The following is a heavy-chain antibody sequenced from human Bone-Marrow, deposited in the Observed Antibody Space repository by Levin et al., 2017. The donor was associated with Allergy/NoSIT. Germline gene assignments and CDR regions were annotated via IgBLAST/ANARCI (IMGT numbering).Heavy chain of an antibody. V-gene: IGHV2-5*02. CDR3: ARHKFWFGEFPFDC. Sequence: SGPTLVKPTQTLTLTCTFSGFSLSRNGVGVGWIRPAPGKALEWLALIYWDDDKRYSPSLKSRLNITKDNYKNQVVLTMTNMAPVDTGTYYCARHKFWFGEFPFDCWGRGSLVTVSS. D-gene: IGHD3-10*01. CDR1: GFSLSRNGVG. J-gene: IGHJ4*02. CDR2: IYWDDDK.